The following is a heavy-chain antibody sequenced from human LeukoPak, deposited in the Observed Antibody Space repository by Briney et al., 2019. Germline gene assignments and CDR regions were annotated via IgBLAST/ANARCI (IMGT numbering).Heavy chain of an antibody. D-gene: IGHD1-7*01. J-gene: IGHJ4*02. CDR2: INTDGSGT. V-gene: IGHV3-74*01. Sequence: GGSLRLSCAASAFTFSYYWMHWVRQAPGKGLVWISRINTDGSGTTYADSVKGRFTISRDNAKNTLYLQMNSLRAEDRAVYYCAKDLRRIAGTTFDYWGQGTLVTVSS. CDR1: AFTFSYYW. CDR3: AKDLRRIAGTTFDY.